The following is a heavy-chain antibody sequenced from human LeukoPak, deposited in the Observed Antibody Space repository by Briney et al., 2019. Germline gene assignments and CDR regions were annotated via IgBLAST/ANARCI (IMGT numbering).Heavy chain of an antibody. CDR3: ATDLRPTTGTTWRDDY. D-gene: IGHD1-1*01. V-gene: IGHV1-2*02. Sequence: ASPKVSCKASGYTFTGYYMHWVRQAPGQGLEWMGWINPNSGGTNYAQKFQGRVAMTRDTSISTAYMELSRLRSDDTAVYYCATDLRPTTGTTWRDDYWGQGTLVTVSS. J-gene: IGHJ4*02. CDR2: INPNSGGT. CDR1: GYTFTGYY.